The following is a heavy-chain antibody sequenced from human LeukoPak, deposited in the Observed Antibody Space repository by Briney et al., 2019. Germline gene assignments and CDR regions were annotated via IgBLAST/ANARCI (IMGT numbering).Heavy chain of an antibody. D-gene: IGHD3-16*02. CDR2: INWNGGST. J-gene: IGHJ4*02. V-gene: IGHV3-20*01. CDR3: ARVGYDYVWGSYRYHYNDY. Sequence: PGGSLRLSCAASGFTFSSYAMSWVRQAPGKGLEWVSGINWNGGSTGYADSVKGRFTISRDNAKNSLYLQMNSLRAEDTALYHCARVGYDYVWGSYRYHYNDYWGQGTLVTVSS. CDR1: GFTFSSYA.